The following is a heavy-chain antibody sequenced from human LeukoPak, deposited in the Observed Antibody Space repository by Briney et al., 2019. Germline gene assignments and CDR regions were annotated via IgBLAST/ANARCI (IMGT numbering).Heavy chain of an antibody. V-gene: IGHV3-30*01. Sequence: PGRSLRLSCAGSGFTFTNAGIHWVRLAAGKGLEWASFISHDGTNKYYSDSVDGRFTVSRLNSQNTVYLQMTDLRPDDTATYYCASEDVDTGDFWGQGTLVTVSS. CDR1: GFTFTNAG. CDR2: ISHDGTNK. D-gene: IGHD5-18*01. CDR3: ASEDVDTGDF. J-gene: IGHJ4*02.